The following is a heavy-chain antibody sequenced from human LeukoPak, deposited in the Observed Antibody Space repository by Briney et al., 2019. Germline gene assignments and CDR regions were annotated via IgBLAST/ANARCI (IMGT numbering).Heavy chain of an antibody. V-gene: IGHV4-39*01. D-gene: IGHD4-17*01. Sequence: PSETLSLTCTVSGGSISSSSYYWGWIRQPPGKGLEWIGSIYYSGSTYYNPSLKSRVTISVDTSKNQFSLKLSSVTAADTAVYYCARLDYGDESYFDYWDQGTLVTVSS. J-gene: IGHJ4*02. CDR2: IYYSGST. CDR1: GGSISSSSYY. CDR3: ARLDYGDESYFDY.